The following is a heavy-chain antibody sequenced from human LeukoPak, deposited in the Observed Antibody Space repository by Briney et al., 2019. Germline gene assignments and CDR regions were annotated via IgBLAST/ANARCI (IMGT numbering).Heavy chain of an antibody. CDR1: GFTFSNYW. CDR2: IKQDGSEK. V-gene: IGHV3-7*04. Sequence: GGSLRLSCAASGFTFSNYWMNWVRQAPGKGLEWVANIKQDGSEKYYVDSVKGRFTISRDNAKNSLYLQMNSLRAEDTAVYYCARGGDNSWYVPYYFDYWGQGTLVTVSS. D-gene: IGHD6-13*01. J-gene: IGHJ4*02. CDR3: ARGGDNSWYVPYYFDY.